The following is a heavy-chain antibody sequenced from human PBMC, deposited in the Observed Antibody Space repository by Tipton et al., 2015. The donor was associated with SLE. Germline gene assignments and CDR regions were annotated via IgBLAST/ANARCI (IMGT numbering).Heavy chain of an antibody. V-gene: IGHV3-11*04. CDR1: GFSFSDYY. CDR3: AREPQGQLDV. Sequence: GSLRLSCAASGFSFSDYYMSWVRQAPGKGLEWVSYISTRGSTIYYADSVKGRFTISRDNAKNSLYLQMNSLRAEDTAVYYCAREPQGQLDVWGQGTTVTVSS. J-gene: IGHJ6*02. D-gene: IGHD6-13*01. CDR2: ISTRGSTI.